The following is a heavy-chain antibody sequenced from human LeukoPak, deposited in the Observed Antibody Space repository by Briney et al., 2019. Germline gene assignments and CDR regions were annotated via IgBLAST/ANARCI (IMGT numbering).Heavy chain of an antibody. V-gene: IGHV3-7*03. CDR3: ARVATMVRVGSYGMDV. Sequence: GGSLRLSCAASGFTFSSYWMSWVRQAPRKGLEWVANIKQDGREGYYVDSVKGRFTISRDNTKNTLYLQMNSLRAEDTALYYCARVATMVRVGSYGMDVWGQGSTVTVSS. CDR2: IKQDGREG. CDR1: GFTFSSYW. D-gene: IGHD3-10*01. J-gene: IGHJ6*02.